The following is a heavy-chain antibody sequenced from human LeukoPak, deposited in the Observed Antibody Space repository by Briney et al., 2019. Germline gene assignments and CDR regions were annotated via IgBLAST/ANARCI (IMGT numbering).Heavy chain of an antibody. CDR2: ISSSSSTI. J-gene: IGHJ6*03. Sequence: GSLRLSCAASGFTFSSYSMNWVRQAPGKGLEWVSYISSSSSTIYYADSVKGRFTISRDNAKNSLYLQMNSLRAEDTAVYYCAKVCSSTSCFSQYYYYYMDVWGKGTTVTVSS. CDR1: GFTFSSYS. CDR3: AKVCSSTSCFSQYYYYYMDV. V-gene: IGHV3-48*04. D-gene: IGHD2-2*01.